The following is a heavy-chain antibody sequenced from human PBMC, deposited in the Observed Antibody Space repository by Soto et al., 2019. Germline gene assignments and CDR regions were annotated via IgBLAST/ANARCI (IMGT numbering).Heavy chain of an antibody. CDR2: FSGSGGST. V-gene: IGHV3-23*01. Sequence: EVQLLESGGGLVQPGGSLRLSCATSGFTFGSYDMSWVRQAPGKGLEWVSTFSGSGGSTYYADSVKGRFTISRDNSKNTVYLQMNRLRAEDTAVYYCAKDRRGGYCSGGRCYSPDYWGQGTLVTVSS. D-gene: IGHD2-15*01. J-gene: IGHJ4*02. CDR3: AKDRRGGYCSGGRCYSPDY. CDR1: GFTFGSYD.